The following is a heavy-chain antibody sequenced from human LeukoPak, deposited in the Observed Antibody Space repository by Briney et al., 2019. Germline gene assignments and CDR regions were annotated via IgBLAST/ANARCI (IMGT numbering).Heavy chain of an antibody. D-gene: IGHD2-2*01. Sequence: ASVKVSCKASGYTFTSYGISWVRQAPGQGLEWMGGIIPIFGTANYAQKFQGRVTITTDESTSTAYMELSSLRSEDTAVYYCAKGARYCSSTSCYGQGGAFDIWGQGTMVTVSS. V-gene: IGHV1-69*05. CDR1: GYTFTSYG. CDR2: IIPIFGTA. CDR3: AKGARYCSSTSCYGQGGAFDI. J-gene: IGHJ3*02.